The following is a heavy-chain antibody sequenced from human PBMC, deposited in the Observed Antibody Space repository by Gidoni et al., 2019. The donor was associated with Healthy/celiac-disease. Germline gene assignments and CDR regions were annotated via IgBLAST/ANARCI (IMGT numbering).Heavy chain of an antibody. D-gene: IGHD3-3*01. Sequence: QVQLVESGGGVVQPGRSLRLSCAASGFTFSSYGMHWVRQAPGKGLEWVAVISYDGSNKYYADSVKGRFTISRDNSKNTLYLQMNSLRAEDTAVYYCAKDYGGDFWSGYPAPYYYYGMDVWGQGTTVTVSS. V-gene: IGHV3-30*18. CDR2: ISYDGSNK. J-gene: IGHJ6*02. CDR3: AKDYGGDFWSGYPAPYYYYGMDV. CDR1: GFTFSSYG.